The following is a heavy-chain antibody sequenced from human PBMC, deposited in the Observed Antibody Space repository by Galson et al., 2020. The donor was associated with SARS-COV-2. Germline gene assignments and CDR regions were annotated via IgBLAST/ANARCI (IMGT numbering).Heavy chain of an antibody. V-gene: IGHV4-30-4*01. Sequence: KASETLSLTCTASGGSISSGAYYWRWIRQPPGMGLEWLGYIYYSGSTYYNPSLKSRVTISVDTSKNQFSLKLSSVTAADTAVYYCAREVYGSGINVWGVDYGGQGTLVTVSS. J-gene: IGHJ4*02. CDR2: IYYSGST. CDR3: AREVYGSGINVWGVDY. D-gene: IGHD3-10*01. CDR1: GGSISSGAYY.